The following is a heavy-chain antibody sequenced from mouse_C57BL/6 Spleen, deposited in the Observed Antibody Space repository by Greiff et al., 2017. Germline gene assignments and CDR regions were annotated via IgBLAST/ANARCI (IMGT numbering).Heavy chain of an antibody. CDR3: ARSYDYHGPEYYFDD. Sequence: EVKLVESGGGLVQPGGSLSLSCAASGFTFTDYYMSWVRQPPGKALEWLGFIRNKANGYTTEYSASVKGRFTISRDNSQSILYLQMNAMRAEDSATYYCARSYDYHGPEYYFDDWGQGTTLTVAS. D-gene: IGHD2-4*01. CDR1: GFTFTDYY. V-gene: IGHV7-3*01. J-gene: IGHJ2*01. CDR2: IRNKANGYTT.